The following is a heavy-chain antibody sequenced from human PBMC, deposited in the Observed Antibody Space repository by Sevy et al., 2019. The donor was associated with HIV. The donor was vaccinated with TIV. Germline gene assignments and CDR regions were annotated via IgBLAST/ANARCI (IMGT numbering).Heavy chain of an antibody. CDR1: GGSISSYF. CDR2: IYFTGNT. Sequence: SETLSLTCSVSGGSISSYFWTWVRQSPGKGLEWIGNIYFTGNTDYSLAVKSRVILSLDTSKSQFSLTLKSVTAADTAIYFCARDSTTRPRVLDYWGQGTLVTVSS. J-gene: IGHJ4*02. D-gene: IGHD1-1*01. V-gene: IGHV4-59*01. CDR3: ARDSTTRPRVLDY.